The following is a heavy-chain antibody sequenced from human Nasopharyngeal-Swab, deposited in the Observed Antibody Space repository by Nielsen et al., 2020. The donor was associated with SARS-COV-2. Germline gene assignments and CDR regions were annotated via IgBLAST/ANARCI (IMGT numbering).Heavy chain of an antibody. D-gene: IGHD2-21*02. CDR3: ARGPAYCGGDCYFDY. CDR2: IKQDGSEK. Sequence: ETLSLTCAASGFTFSSYWMSWVRQAPGKGLEWVANIKQDGSEKYYVDSVKGRFTISRDNAKNSLYLQMNSLRAEDTAVYYCARGPAYCGGDCYFDYWGQGTLVTVSS. J-gene: IGHJ4*02. V-gene: IGHV3-7*01. CDR1: GFTFSSYW.